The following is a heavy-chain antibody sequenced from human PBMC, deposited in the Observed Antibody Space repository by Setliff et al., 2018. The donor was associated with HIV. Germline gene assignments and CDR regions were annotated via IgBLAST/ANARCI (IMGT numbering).Heavy chain of an antibody. CDR1: GGFVSRSSYY. D-gene: IGHD5-12*01. V-gene: IGHV4-39*07. CDR3: ATDGIGGWLRPMPDY. Sequence: SETLSLTCTVSGGFVSRSSYYWGWIRQPRGKRLEWIGTIYYNGDTQYNPSFKSRVTMTRDTSISTAYMGLSRLTSEDTAVYYCATDGIGGWLRPMPDYWGQGTQVTVSS. CDR2: IYYNGDT. J-gene: IGHJ4*02.